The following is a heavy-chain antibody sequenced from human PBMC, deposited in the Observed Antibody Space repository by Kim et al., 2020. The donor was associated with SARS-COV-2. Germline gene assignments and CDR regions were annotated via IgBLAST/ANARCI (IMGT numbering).Heavy chain of an antibody. CDR2: INTNTENP. D-gene: IGHD1-7*01. CDR3: ARGAPVLRVNYYPYYFDY. CDR1: GYTFNTYG. Sequence: ASVKVSCKASGYTFNTYGLNWVRQAPGQGLEWLGWINTNTENPTYAQGFAGRLVISLDTSVSTAYLQISSLKADDTAVYYCARGAPVLRVNYYPYYFDYW. J-gene: IGHJ4*01. V-gene: IGHV7-4-1*02.